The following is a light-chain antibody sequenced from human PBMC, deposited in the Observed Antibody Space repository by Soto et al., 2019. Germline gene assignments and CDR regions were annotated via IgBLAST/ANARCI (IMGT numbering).Light chain of an antibody. Sequence: SYELTQPPSVSLAPGQTARITCGGNNIGSKGVHWYQQKPGQAPVLVVYDDSDRPSGIPERFSGSNSGNTATLTISGLQSEDEADYYCAAWDDSLNVWVFGGGTKLTVL. CDR3: AAWDDSLNVWV. J-gene: IGLJ3*02. V-gene: IGLV3-21*02. CDR2: DDS. CDR1: NIGSKG.